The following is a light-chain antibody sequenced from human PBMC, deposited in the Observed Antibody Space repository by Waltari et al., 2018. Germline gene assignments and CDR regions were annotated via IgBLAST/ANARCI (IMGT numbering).Light chain of an antibody. J-gene: IGLJ2*01. V-gene: IGLV3-1*01. CDR3: QAWDSNVVI. Sequence: SYDLTQPPSVSVSPGQTASITCSGDKLGDKYACWYQQKPGQSPVVVIYKDSQRPSGIPERFCGSNSGNTATLTISGAQALDEADYYCQAWDSNVVIFGGGTKLTVL. CDR1: KLGDKY. CDR2: KDS.